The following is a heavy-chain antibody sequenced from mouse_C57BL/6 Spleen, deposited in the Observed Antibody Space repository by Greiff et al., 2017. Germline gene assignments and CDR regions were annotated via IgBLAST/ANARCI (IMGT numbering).Heavy chain of an antibody. D-gene: IGHD2-4*01. CDR2: INPNNGGT. Sequence: VQLQQSGPELVKPGASVKIPCKASGYTFTDYNMDWVKQSHGKSLEWIGDINPNNGGTIYNQKFKGKATLTVDKSSSTAYMELRSLTSEDTAVYYCARGNYDYDVRTWFAYWGQGTLVTVSA. CDR1: GYTFTDYN. V-gene: IGHV1-18*01. J-gene: IGHJ3*01. CDR3: ARGNYDYDVRTWFAY.